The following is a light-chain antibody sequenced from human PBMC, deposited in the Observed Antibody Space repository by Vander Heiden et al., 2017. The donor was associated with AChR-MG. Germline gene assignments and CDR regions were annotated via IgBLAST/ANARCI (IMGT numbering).Light chain of an antibody. J-gene: IGKJ1*01. CDR2: AAS. CDR1: QGISNY. CDR3: QRDYSAPWT. Sequence: DIQMTQSPSALSASVGDRVTITCRGSQGISNYLGWYQQKPGKVPKLLIYAASTLQPGVPSRFSGSGSGTDFTLTISSLQPEDVATYYCQRDYSAPWTFGQGTKVEIK. V-gene: IGKV1-27*01.